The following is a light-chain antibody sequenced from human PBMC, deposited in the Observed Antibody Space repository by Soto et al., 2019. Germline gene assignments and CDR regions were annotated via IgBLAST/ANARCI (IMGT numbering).Light chain of an antibody. CDR1: QNINNY. J-gene: IGKJ4*01. V-gene: IGKV3-11*01. CDR2: DAF. Sequence: EVVLTQSPVTLSLSPGERATLSCRASQNINNYLAWYQQKPGQPPRLLIYDAFNRATGIPARFSGSGSGTDFILTISSLEPEDFGVYSCQQRNNWVTFGGGTKVEI. CDR3: QQRNNWVT.